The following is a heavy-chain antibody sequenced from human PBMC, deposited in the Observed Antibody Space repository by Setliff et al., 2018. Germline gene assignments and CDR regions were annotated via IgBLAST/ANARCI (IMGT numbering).Heavy chain of an antibody. D-gene: IGHD6-19*01. Sequence: SETLSLTCSVSGASISSDGYYWSWIRQYPGKGLEWIGYIYYSGSTYCNPSLKSRVTISLDTSENQFSLELTSVTAADTAVYYCARSRTIAVKGGVFAVWGRGTLVTVSS. J-gene: IGHJ2*01. V-gene: IGHV4-31*03. CDR1: GASISSDGYY. CDR2: IYYSGST. CDR3: ARSRTIAVKGGVFAV.